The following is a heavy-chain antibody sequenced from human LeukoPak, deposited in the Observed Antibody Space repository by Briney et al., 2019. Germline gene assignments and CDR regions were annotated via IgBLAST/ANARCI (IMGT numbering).Heavy chain of an antibody. CDR1: GFTFSSYG. CDR2: ISHDGSNK. J-gene: IGHJ4*02. D-gene: IGHD3-16*01. Sequence: PGRSLRLSCAASGFTFSSYGMHWVRQAPGKGLEWVAVISHDGSNKYYADSVKGRFTISRDNSKNTLYLQMNSLRAEDTAVYYCAKSPFRGSLPYYFDYWGQGTLVTVSS. CDR3: AKSPFRGSLPYYFDY. V-gene: IGHV3-30*18.